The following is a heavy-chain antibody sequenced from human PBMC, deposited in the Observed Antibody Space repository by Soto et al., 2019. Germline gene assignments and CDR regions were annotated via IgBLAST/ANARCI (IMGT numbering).Heavy chain of an antibody. J-gene: IGHJ4*02. D-gene: IGHD3-22*01. CDR3: AREIRQDYYDSSGYLVSPFDYFDY. CDR1: GDSVSSNSAA. V-gene: IGHV6-1*01. Sequence: SQTLSLPCALSGDSVSSNSAAWNWIRQSPSRGLEWLGRTYYRSKWYNDYAVSVKSRITINPDTSKNQFSLQLNSVTPEDTAVYYCAREIRQDYYDSSGYLVSPFDYFDYWGQGTLVTVSS. CDR2: TYYRSKWYN.